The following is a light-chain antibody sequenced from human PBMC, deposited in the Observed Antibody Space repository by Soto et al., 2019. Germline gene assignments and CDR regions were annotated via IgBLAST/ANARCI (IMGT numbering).Light chain of an antibody. CDR3: QHYHGWPIT. CDR2: DAS. J-gene: IGKJ5*01. V-gene: IGKV3-15*01. Sequence: EIVITQSPATVAVSPGERITLSCKASQTVKTYLAWYQQKPGRAPRLLIYDASNRATGIPARFSGSGSGTEFTLTISSLQSEDFAVYYCQHYHGWPITFGQGTRLEIK. CDR1: QTVKTY.